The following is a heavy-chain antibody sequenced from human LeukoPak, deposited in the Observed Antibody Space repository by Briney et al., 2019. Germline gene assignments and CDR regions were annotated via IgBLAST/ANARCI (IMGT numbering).Heavy chain of an antibody. Sequence: GGSLRLSCAASGFTFDDYAMHWVRQAPGKGLEWVSGISWNSGSIGYADSVKGRFTISRDNAKNSLYLQMNSLRAEDTALYYCAKGSSSSWYFNWFDPWGQGTPVTVSS. CDR2: ISWNSGSI. V-gene: IGHV3-9*01. CDR3: AKGSSSSWYFNWFDP. D-gene: IGHD6-13*01. CDR1: GFTFDDYA. J-gene: IGHJ5*02.